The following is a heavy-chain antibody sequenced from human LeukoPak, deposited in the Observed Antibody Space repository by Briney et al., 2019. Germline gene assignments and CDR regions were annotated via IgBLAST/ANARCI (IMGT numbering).Heavy chain of an antibody. Sequence: TGGSLRLSCAASGFTFSSYSMNWVRQAPGKGLEWVSSISSSSSYIYYADSVKGRFTISRDNAKNTLYLQMNSLRAEDTAVYYCARLMVRGAAGLDVWGQGTTVTVSS. J-gene: IGHJ6*02. CDR2: ISSSSSYI. V-gene: IGHV3-21*01. D-gene: IGHD3-10*01. CDR3: ARLMVRGAAGLDV. CDR1: GFTFSSYS.